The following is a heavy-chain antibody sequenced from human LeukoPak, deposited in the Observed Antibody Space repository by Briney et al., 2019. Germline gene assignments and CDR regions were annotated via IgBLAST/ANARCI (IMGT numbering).Heavy chain of an antibody. D-gene: IGHD3-10*01. CDR3: AKGLEVNEEYYFDY. CDR2: IRYDGSNK. Sequence: AGGSLRLSCAASGFTFSSYGMHWVRQAPGKGLEWVAFIRYDGSNKYYADFVKGRFTISRDNSKNTLYLQMNSLRAEDTAVYYCAKGLEVNEEYYFDYWGQGTLVTVSS. V-gene: IGHV3-30*02. CDR1: GFTFSSYG. J-gene: IGHJ4*02.